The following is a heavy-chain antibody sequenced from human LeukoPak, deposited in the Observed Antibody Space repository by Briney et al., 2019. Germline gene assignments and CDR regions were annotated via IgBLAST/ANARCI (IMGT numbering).Heavy chain of an antibody. V-gene: IGHV3-30*02. CDR2: IRCDGSNK. Sequence: GGSLRLSCAASGFTFSSSGMSWVRQAPGKGLEWVAFIRCDGSNKYYADSVKGRFTISRDNSKNTLYLQMNSLRAEDTAVYYCAKDSSSWPNWFDPWGQGTLVTVSS. CDR1: GFTFSSSG. J-gene: IGHJ5*02. CDR3: AKDSSSWPNWFDP. D-gene: IGHD6-13*01.